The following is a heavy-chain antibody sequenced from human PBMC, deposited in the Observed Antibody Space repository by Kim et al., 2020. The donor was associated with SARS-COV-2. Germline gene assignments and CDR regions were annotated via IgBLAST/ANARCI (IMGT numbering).Heavy chain of an antibody. CDR3: ARAKVYYDILTGPPGY. D-gene: IGHD3-9*01. V-gene: IGHV3-21*01. J-gene: IGHJ4*02. Sequence: SVKGRFTISRDNAKNSLYLQRNSLRAEDTAVYYCARAKVYYDILTGPPGYWGQGTLVTVSS.